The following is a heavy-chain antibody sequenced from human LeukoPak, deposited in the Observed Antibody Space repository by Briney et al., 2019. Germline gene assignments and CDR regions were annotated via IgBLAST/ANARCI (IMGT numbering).Heavy chain of an antibody. CDR2: ISGSGGST. CDR1: GFTFSSYA. V-gene: IGHV3-23*01. Sequence: GGSLRLSCAASGFTFSSYAMSWVRQAPGKGLEWVSAISGSGGSTYYADSVKGRFTISSDNSKNTLYLQMNSLRAEDTAVYYCAKSSVRVVAATTGVDYWGQGTLVTVSS. J-gene: IGHJ4*02. CDR3: AKSSVRVVAATTGVDY. D-gene: IGHD2-15*01.